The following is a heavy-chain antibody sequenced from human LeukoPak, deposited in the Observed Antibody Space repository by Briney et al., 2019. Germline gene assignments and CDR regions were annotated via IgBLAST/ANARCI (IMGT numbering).Heavy chain of an antibody. J-gene: IGHJ6*02. V-gene: IGHV1-8*01. Sequence: ASVKVSCKASGYTFTSYDINWVRQATGQGLEWMGWMNPNSGNTGYAQKFQGRVTMTRNTSISTAYMELSSLRSEDTAVYYCARLSSRPRYYDFWSGYYPVKSGGYYYYCMDVWGQGTTVTVSS. D-gene: IGHD3-3*01. CDR3: ARLSSRPRYYDFWSGYYPVKSGGYYYYCMDV. CDR1: GYTFTSYD. CDR2: MNPNSGNT.